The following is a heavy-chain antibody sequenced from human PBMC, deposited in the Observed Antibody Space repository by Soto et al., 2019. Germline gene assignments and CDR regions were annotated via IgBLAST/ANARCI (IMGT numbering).Heavy chain of an antibody. D-gene: IGHD2-2*01. CDR1: GFTFSSYA. Sequence: GSLRLSCAASGFTFSSYAMSWVRQAPGKGLEWVSAISGSGGSTYYADSVKGRFTISRDNSKNTLYLQMNSLRAEDTAVYYCAKDPYCSSTSCYGPRLNIPSYGMDVWGQGTTVTVS. CDR3: AKDPYCSSTSCYGPRLNIPSYGMDV. V-gene: IGHV3-23*01. CDR2: ISGSGGST. J-gene: IGHJ6*02.